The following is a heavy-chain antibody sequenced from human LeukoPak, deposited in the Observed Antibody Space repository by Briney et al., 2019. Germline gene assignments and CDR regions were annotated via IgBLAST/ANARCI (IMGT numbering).Heavy chain of an antibody. V-gene: IGHV3-48*03. CDR2: ISSSGSTI. D-gene: IGHD3-22*01. Sequence: GGSLRLSCAASGFTFSSYEMNWVRQAPGKGLEWVSYISSSGSTIYYADSVKGRFTISRDNAKNSLYLQMNSLRAEDTAVYYCARDYYDNGVSYYFDYWGQGTLVTVSS. J-gene: IGHJ4*02. CDR1: GFTFSSYE. CDR3: ARDYYDNGVSYYFDY.